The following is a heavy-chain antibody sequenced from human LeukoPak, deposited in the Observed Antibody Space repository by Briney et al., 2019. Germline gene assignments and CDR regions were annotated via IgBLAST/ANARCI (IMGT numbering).Heavy chain of an antibody. CDR2: IYHSGST. V-gene: IGHV4-4*02. Sequence: SGTLSLTCAVSGGSISSSNWWSWVRQPPGKGLEWVGEIYHSGSTNYNPSLKSRPTISVDTSKNQFSLRLSSVTAADTAVYYCARGGVLKSVDYWGQGTLVAVSS. J-gene: IGHJ4*02. CDR1: GGSISSSNW. CDR3: ARGGVLKSVDY. D-gene: IGHD3-16*01.